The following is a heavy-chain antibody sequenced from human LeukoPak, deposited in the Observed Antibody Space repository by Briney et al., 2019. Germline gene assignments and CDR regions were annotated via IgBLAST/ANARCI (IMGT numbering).Heavy chain of an antibody. J-gene: IGHJ4*02. Sequence: SETLSLTCAVYGGSFSGYYWSWIRQPPGKGLEWIGEINHSGSTNYNPSLKSRVTISVDTSKNQFSLKLSSVTAADTAVYYCARVSLITMVRGVSLPYFDYWGQGTLVTVSS. V-gene: IGHV4-34*01. CDR1: GGSFSGYY. CDR2: INHSGST. D-gene: IGHD3-10*01. CDR3: ARVSLITMVRGVSLPYFDY.